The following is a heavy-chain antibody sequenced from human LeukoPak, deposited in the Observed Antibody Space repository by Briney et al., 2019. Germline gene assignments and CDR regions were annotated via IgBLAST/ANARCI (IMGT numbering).Heavy chain of an antibody. CDR1: GYSISSGYY. CDR3: ASANPYCSGGSCYRPYYYYYYYMDV. CDR2: IYHSGST. J-gene: IGHJ6*03. D-gene: IGHD2-15*01. V-gene: IGHV4-38-2*02. Sequence: PSETLSLTCTVSGYSISSGYYWGWLRQPPGKGLEWIGSIYHSGSTYYNPSLKSRVTISVDTSKNQFSLKLSSVTAADTAVYYCASANPYCSGGSCYRPYYYYYYYMDVWGKGTTVTVSS.